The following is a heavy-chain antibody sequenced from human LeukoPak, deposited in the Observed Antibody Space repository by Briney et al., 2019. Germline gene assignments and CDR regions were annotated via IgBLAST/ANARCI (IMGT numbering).Heavy chain of an antibody. CDR3: AKSLLTTASGTGRAFDL. D-gene: IGHD1-26*01. V-gene: IGHV3-23*01. CDR2: INDNGSTR. J-gene: IGHJ3*01. Sequence: GGSLRLSCGASGFTFSDYAMSWVRQAPRKGLEWVSGINDNGSTRFYAASVKGRFTSSRDNPKNTLYLQMNSLRADDTAEYYCAKSLLTTASGTGRAFDLWGQGTMVTVSS. CDR1: GFTFSDYA.